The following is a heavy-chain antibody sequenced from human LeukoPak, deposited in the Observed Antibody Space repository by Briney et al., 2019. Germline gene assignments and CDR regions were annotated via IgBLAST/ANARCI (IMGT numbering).Heavy chain of an antibody. CDR1: GFTFGDYA. V-gene: IGHV3-49*03. CDR2: IRSKAYGGTT. CDR3: TRGEYYYGSGSYCNSYYYMDV. D-gene: IGHD3-10*01. Sequence: GGSLRLSCTASGFTFGDYAMSWFRQAPGKGLEWVGFIRSKAYGGTTEYAASVKGRFTISRDDSKSIAYLQMNSLKTEDTAVYYCTRGEYYYGSGSYCNSYYYMDVWGKGTTVTVSS. J-gene: IGHJ6*03.